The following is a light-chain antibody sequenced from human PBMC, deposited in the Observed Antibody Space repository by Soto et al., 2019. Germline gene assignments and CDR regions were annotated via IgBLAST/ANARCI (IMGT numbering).Light chain of an antibody. V-gene: IGKV1-5*01. CDR3: QQYNDYSTWT. CDR2: DAT. Sequence: DIQLTQSPSTLSASVGDSVTITCRDSQSINRWLAWYQQKPGKAPKVLIWDATTLHRGVSSRFSGSGVGTEFTLTISSLQPDEFATYYCQQYNDYSTWTFGQGTKVDIK. J-gene: IGKJ1*01. CDR1: QSINRW.